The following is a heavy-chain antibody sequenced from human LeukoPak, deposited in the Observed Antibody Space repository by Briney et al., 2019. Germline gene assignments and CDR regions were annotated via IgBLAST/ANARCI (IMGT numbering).Heavy chain of an antibody. CDR2: ISGSGGST. D-gene: IGHD3-3*01. J-gene: IGHJ4*02. CDR3: AKGSYYDFWSGHYFDY. CDR1: GFTVSSNY. V-gene: IGHV3-23*01. Sequence: GGSLRLSCAASGFTVSSNYMSWVRQAPGKGLEWVSAISGSGGSTYYADSVKGRFTISRDNSKNTLYLQMNSLRAEDTAVYYCAKGSYYDFWSGHYFDYWGQGTLVTVSS.